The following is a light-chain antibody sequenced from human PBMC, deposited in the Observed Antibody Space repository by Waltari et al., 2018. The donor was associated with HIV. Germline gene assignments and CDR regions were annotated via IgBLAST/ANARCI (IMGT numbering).Light chain of an antibody. V-gene: IGKV2D-29*01. CDR2: EVS. Sequence: IVMTQTPLSLSVTPGQPASISCKSSESLLHSDGTTYLFWYLQKAGQPPQLLIFEVSTRFSGVPDRVSGSGSGTDFTLRISRVEAGDVGIYYFMQSMKLPLTFGQGTRLDIK. CDR1: ESLLHSDGTTY. CDR3: MQSMKLPLT. J-gene: IGKJ5*01.